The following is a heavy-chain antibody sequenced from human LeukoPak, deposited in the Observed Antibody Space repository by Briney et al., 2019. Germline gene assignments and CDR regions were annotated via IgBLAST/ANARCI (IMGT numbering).Heavy chain of an antibody. D-gene: IGHD1-26*01. J-gene: IGHJ4*02. CDR1: GDSISSYY. CDR2: IYASGST. CDR3: ARGRTPTTGDY. V-gene: IGHV4-4*07. Sequence: SGTLSLTCTVSGDSISSYYWSWIRQPAGKGLEWLGRIYASGSTNYNPSLKSRVTMSVDTSKNQFSLKLSSVTAADTAVYYCARGRTPTTGDYWGQGTLVTVPS.